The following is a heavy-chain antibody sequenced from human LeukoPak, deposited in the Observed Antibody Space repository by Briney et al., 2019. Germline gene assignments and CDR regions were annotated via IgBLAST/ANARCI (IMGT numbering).Heavy chain of an antibody. V-gene: IGHV3-49*03. D-gene: IGHD1-1*01. CDR1: GFTFSSYA. CDR3: TRDRGAYNLYDY. CDR2: IRSKAYGETA. J-gene: IGHJ4*02. Sequence: GGSLRLSCAASGFTFSSYAMTWIRQAPGKGLEWVGFIRSKAYGETADYAASVKGRFTISRDDSKAIAYLQMNSLKTEDTAVYHCTRDRGAYNLYDYWGQGTLVTVSS.